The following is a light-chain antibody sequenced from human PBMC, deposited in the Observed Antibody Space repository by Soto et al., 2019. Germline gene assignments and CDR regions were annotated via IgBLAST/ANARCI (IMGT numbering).Light chain of an antibody. Sequence: EIVLTQSPDTLSLSPGERATLSCRASQSISSTHLVWYQQKPRQAPSLLIFGSYSRATGIPDRFSGRGSGTDFTLTISGLEPEDFAVYYCQQYATSPGTFGQGTKVAIK. V-gene: IGKV3-20*01. CDR2: GSY. J-gene: IGKJ1*01. CDR1: QSISSTH. CDR3: QQYATSPGT.